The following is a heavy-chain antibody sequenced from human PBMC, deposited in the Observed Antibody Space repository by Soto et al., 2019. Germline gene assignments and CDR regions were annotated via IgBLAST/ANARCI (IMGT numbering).Heavy chain of an antibody. V-gene: IGHV4-59*01. CDR2: IYYSGST. CDR3: ARANYCSSTSCDPFDY. J-gene: IGHJ4*02. CDR1: GGSISSYY. Sequence: SETLSLTCTVSGGSISSYYWSWIRQPPGKGLEWIGYIYYSGSTNYNPSLKSRVTISVDTSKNQFSLKLSSVTAADTAVYYCARANYCSSTSCDPFDYWGQGTLVTVSS. D-gene: IGHD2-2*01.